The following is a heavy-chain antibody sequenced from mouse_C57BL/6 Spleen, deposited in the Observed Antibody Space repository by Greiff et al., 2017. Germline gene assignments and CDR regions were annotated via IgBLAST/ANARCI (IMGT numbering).Heavy chain of an antibody. CDR2: ISDGGSYT. CDR1: GFTFSSYA. Sequence: EVKLMESGGGLVKPGGSLKLSCAASGFTFSSYAMSWVRQTPEKRLEWVATISDGGSYTYYPDNVKGRFTISRDNAKNNLYLQMSHLKSEVTGMYYCGGDEKSYFGGWGAGTPVTVSS. CDR3: GGDEKSYFGG. V-gene: IGHV5-4*01. J-gene: IGHJ1*01.